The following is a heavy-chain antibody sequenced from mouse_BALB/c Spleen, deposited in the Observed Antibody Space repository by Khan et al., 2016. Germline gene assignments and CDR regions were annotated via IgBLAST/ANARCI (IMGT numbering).Heavy chain of an antibody. CDR3: ASYYGSSCYAMDY. CDR2: INPSNGYT. J-gene: IGHJ4*01. V-gene: IGHV1-7*01. CDR1: GYTFTSNW. D-gene: IGHD1-1*01. Sequence: QVQLQQSGAELAKPAASVKMSCKASGYTFTSNWMHWVKQRPGQGLEWIGHINPSNGYTEYNQKFKDQATLTADKSSSTAYMQLSSLTSEDSAVYYWASYYGSSCYAMDYWGQGTSVTGSS.